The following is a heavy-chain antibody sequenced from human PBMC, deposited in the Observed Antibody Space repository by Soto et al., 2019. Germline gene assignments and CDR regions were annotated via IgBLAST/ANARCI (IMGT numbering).Heavy chain of an antibody. CDR1: GGSISGGDYY. J-gene: IGHJ4*02. CDR3: ARDAPTVVRGVVFDS. D-gene: IGHD3-10*01. CDR2: IYYRGNT. Sequence: SETLSLTCSVSGGSISGGDYYWTWIRQPPGKGLEWIGYIYYRGNTYYSPSLESRLSFSLDTSRNQFSLKLSSVTAADTAVYYCARDAPTVVRGVVFDSWGQGTLVTVSS. V-gene: IGHV4-30-4*01.